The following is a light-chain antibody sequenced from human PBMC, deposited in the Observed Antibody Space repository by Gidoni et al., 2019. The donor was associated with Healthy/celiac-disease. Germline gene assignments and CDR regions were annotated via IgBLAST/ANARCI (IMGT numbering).Light chain of an antibody. J-gene: IGLJ2*01. CDR1: SSDVGGYNY. Sequence: QSALTQPVSVSGSPGQSITISCTGTSSDVGGYNYVSWYQQHPGKAPKLMIYEVSNRPSGVSNRFSGSKSGNTASLTISGLQAEDEADYYCSSYTSSSTLDVVFGGGTKLTVL. V-gene: IGLV2-14*01. CDR2: EVS. CDR3: SSYTSSSTLDVV.